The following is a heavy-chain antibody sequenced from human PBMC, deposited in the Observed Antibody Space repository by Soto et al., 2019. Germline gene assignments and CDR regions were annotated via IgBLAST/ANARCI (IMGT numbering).Heavy chain of an antibody. CDR1: GDSIISSVYY. V-gene: IGHV4-39*01. CDR3: ARPRDSSSWFMFDS. D-gene: IGHD3-22*01. CDR2: VHYSGST. J-gene: IGHJ5*01. Sequence: SETLSLTCTVSGDSIISSVYYWGWVRQPPGKGLEWIAGVHYSGSTYYNAALKSRVTISVDTSRNQFSLKLTSVTAADTAVYYCARPRDSSSWFMFDSWGQGALVTVSS.